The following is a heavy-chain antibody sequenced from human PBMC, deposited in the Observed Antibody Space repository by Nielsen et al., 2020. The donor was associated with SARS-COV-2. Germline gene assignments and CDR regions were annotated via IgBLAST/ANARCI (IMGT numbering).Heavy chain of an antibody. V-gene: IGHV3-49*03. CDR3: TRGAMVRGVIIKGDIDY. D-gene: IGHD3-10*01. CDR2: IRSKAYGGTT. Sequence: GESLKISCTASGFTLGDYAMSWFRQAPGKGLEWVGFIRSKAYGGTTEYAASVKGRFTISRDDSKSIAYLQMNSLKTEDTAVYYCTRGAMVRGVIIKGDIDYWGQGTLVTVSS. CDR1: GFTLGDYA. J-gene: IGHJ4*02.